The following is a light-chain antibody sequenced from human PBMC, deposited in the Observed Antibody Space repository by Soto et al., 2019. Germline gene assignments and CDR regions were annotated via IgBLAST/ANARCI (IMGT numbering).Light chain of an antibody. V-gene: IGKV1-39*01. CDR1: QSISRN. J-gene: IGKJ5*01. CDR3: QQSYTTASIT. Sequence: DIQMTQSPSSLSASVGDRVTITCRASQSISRNLNWYQHKPGKAPKLLIYAASSLQNGVPSRFSGGGSGTEVTLSISSRQPEDFGTYYCQQSYTTASITFGQGTRLEIK. CDR2: AAS.